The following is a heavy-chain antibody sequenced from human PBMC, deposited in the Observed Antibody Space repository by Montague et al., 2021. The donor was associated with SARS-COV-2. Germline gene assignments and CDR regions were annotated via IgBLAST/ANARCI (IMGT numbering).Heavy chain of an antibody. CDR3: ARTSRGSRYFYGVDV. CDR2: IFRSGAT. V-gene: IGHV4-59*07. J-gene: IGHJ6*02. CDR1: GDSISDYY. D-gene: IGHD3-10*01. Sequence: SDSVSLTCTVSGDSISDYYWSWIRQPPGMGLEWIGYIFRSGATNYNPPLKSRVIISLDTSKSQFSLRLSSVTAADTAIYYCARTSRGSRYFYGVDVWGQETTVTVS.